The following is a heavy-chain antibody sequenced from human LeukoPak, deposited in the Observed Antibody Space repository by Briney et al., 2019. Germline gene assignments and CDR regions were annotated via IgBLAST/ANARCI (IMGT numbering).Heavy chain of an antibody. D-gene: IGHD3-9*01. V-gene: IGHV1-24*01. CDR1: GYTLTELS. CDR3: ATATQLRYFDWYTPY. J-gene: IGHJ4*02. Sequence: GASVKVSCKVSGYTLTELSMHWVRQAPGKGLEWMGGFDPEDGETIYAQKFQGRVTMTEDTSTDTAYMELSSLRSEDTAVHYCATATQLRYFDWYTPYWGQGTLVTVSS. CDR2: FDPEDGET.